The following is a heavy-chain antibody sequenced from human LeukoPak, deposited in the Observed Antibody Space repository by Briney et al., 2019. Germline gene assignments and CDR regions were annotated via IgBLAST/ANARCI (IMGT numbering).Heavy chain of an antibody. J-gene: IGHJ4*02. Sequence: SGPTLVNPTQTLTLTCTFSGFSLSTSGVGVGWIRQPPGKALEWLALIYWNDDKRYSPSPKSRLTITKDTSKNQVVLTMTNMDPVDTATYYCAHRHQFYSGLYYFDYWGQGTLVTVSS. D-gene: IGHD3/OR15-3a*01. CDR1: GFSLSTSGVG. CDR2: IYWNDDK. V-gene: IGHV2-5*01. CDR3: AHRHQFYSGLYYFDY.